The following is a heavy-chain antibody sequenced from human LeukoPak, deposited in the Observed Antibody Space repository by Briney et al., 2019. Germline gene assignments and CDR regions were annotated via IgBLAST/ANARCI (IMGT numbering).Heavy chain of an antibody. CDR1: GYIFTGYY. Sequence: RWASVKVSCKASGYIFTGYYMHWVRQAPGQGLEWMGWINPNSGGTNFAQKFQGRVTMTRDTSISTAYMELSRLRSDDTAMYYCARPNWKNGGFDYWGQGTLVTVSS. CDR3: ARPNWKNGGFDY. D-gene: IGHD1/OR15-1a*01. V-gene: IGHV1-2*02. CDR2: INPNSGGT. J-gene: IGHJ4*02.